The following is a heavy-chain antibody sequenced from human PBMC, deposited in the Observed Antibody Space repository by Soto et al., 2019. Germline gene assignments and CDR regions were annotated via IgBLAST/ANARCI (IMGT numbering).Heavy chain of an antibody. Sequence: SETLSLTCTVSGGSISSGGYYWSWIRQHPGKGLEWIGYIYYSGSTYYNPSLKSRVTISVDTSKNQFSLKLSSVTAADTAVYYCARAQGVLRFLEWSRPWFDPWGQGTLVTVSS. CDR3: ARAQGVLRFLEWSRPWFDP. CDR1: GGSISSGGYY. J-gene: IGHJ5*02. CDR2: IYYSGST. V-gene: IGHV4-31*03. D-gene: IGHD3-3*01.